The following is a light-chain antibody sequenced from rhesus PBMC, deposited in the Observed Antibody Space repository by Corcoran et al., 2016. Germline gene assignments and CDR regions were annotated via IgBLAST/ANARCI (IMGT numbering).Light chain of an antibody. J-gene: IGKJ4*01. CDR3: QQDYSWPRALT. CDR1: QSVSSS. CDR2: GAY. Sequence: EIVMTQSPATLSLSPGERATLSCRASQSVSSSLAWYKQKPGQAPKLLIYGAYSRATGIPDRFSGSWSGTEFTLTISSLEPEDVGVYYCQQDYSWPRALTFGGGTKVELK. V-gene: IGKV3-42*01.